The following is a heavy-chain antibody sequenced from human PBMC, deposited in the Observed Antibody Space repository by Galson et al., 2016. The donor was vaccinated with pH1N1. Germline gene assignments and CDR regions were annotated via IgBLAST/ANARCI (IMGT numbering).Heavy chain of an antibody. CDR3: ARDPCGSGPYYYHGKDG. D-gene: IGHD3-10*01. J-gene: IGHJ6*02. V-gene: IGHV4-39*02. CDR1: GGSIYSSSYF. CDR2: SYYTGST. Sequence: ETLSLTCIVSGGSIYSSSYFWGWIRQPPGKGLEWLGSSYYTGSTYYNPSLKSRVTISVDTSKNQFSLRLTSVTAADTAVYYCARDPCGSGPYYYHGKDGWGQGTAVTVSS.